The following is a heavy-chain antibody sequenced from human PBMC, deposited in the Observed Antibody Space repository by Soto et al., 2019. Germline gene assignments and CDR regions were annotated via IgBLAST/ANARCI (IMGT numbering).Heavy chain of an antibody. Sequence: QLRLQEAGPGLVKPSETLSLTCTVSGGSISSSSYYWGWIRQPPGKGPEWIGAIYYNGNTYYNPSLKSRFPMSVDTSKNQFSLKLSSATAADTAMYYCARQTGVFGHYFDYWGQGTLVTVSS. CDR3: ARQTGVFGHYFDY. D-gene: IGHD3-16*01. CDR2: IYYNGNT. CDR1: GGSISSSSYY. V-gene: IGHV4-39*01. J-gene: IGHJ4*02.